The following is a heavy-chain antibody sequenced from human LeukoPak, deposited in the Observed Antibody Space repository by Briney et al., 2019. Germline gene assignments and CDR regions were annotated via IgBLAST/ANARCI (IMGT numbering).Heavy chain of an antibody. J-gene: IGHJ4*02. CDR1: GFTFGDYV. CDR3: TRGGMAPDY. V-gene: IGHV3-49*03. D-gene: IGHD5-24*01. Sequence: PGGSLRLSCTASGFTFGDYVMSWFRQAPGKGLEWVGYIRSEAHGATTEYAASVKGRFTISRDDSKTIAYLLMNSLQTEDTAMYYRTRGGMAPDYWGQGTLVTVSS. CDR2: IRSEAHGATT.